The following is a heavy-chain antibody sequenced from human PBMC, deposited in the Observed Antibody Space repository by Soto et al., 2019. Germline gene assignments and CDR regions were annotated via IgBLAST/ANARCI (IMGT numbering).Heavy chain of an antibody. CDR3: ARVATTITYAMDV. J-gene: IGHJ6*02. CDR2: VYHTGST. D-gene: IGHD4-17*01. V-gene: IGHV4-30-2*01. CDR1: GGSITSVGYS. Sequence: QLKLQESGSGLVKPSRTLSLTCVVSGGSITSVGYSWNWIRQPPGKGLEWIGYVYHTGSTFYNPSLNSRGTISVDRPKNQFSLDLISVTAADTAVYFCARVATTITYAMDVWGPGTTVIVSS.